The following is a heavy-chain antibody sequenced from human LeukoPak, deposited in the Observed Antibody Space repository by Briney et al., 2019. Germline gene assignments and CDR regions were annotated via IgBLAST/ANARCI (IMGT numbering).Heavy chain of an antibody. CDR2: IIPIFGTA. J-gene: IGHJ5*02. Sequence: ASVKVSCKASGGTFSSYAISWVRQAPGQGLEWMGGIIPIFGTANYAQKFQGRVTITADESTSTAYMELSSLRSEDTAVYYCANRRGRTYYYGSGSYSPGWFDPWGQGTLVTVSS. V-gene: IGHV1-69*13. CDR1: GGTFSSYA. CDR3: ANRRGRTYYYGSGSYSPGWFDP. D-gene: IGHD3-10*01.